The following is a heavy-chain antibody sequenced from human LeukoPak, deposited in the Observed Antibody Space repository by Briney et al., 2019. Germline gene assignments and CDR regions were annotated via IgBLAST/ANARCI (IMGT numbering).Heavy chain of an antibody. CDR3: ARCQIAAAGTGAFDV. CDR2: FSATDGST. CDR1: GFSFSTYA. V-gene: IGHV3-23*01. D-gene: IGHD6-13*01. J-gene: IGHJ3*01. Sequence: GGSLRLSCAASGFSFSTYAMTWVRQARGKGLEWVSAFSATDGSTQYAESVKGRFTISKDSTTNTLFLQINSLRAEDTAVYYCARCQIAAAGTGAFDVWGQGTMVTVSS.